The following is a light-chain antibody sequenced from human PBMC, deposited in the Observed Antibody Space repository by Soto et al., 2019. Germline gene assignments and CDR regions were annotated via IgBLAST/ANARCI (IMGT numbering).Light chain of an antibody. Sequence: QSALTQPASVSGSPGQSITISCTGTSSDVGSYTLVSWYQQHPGKAPKLMIYEVTKRPSGVSNRFSGSKSGNTASLTISGLQAEDEADYYCCSYAGSFTVVFGGGTKLTV. CDR2: EVT. CDR1: SSDVGSYTL. CDR3: CSYAGSFTVV. V-gene: IGLV2-23*02. J-gene: IGLJ2*01.